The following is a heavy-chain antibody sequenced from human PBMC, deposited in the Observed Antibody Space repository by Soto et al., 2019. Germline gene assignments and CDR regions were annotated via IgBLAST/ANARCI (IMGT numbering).Heavy chain of an antibody. V-gene: IGHV1-2*04. Sequence: QVQLVQSGAEVKKPGASVKVSCKASGYTFTGYYMHWVRQAPGQGLEWMGWINPNSGGTNYAQKFQGWVTMTRDTSISTAYMELSSLRSDDTAVYYCARGHCSSTSCYGVYYYYGMDVWGQGTTVTVSS. CDR1: GYTFTGYY. CDR2: INPNSGGT. CDR3: ARGHCSSTSCYGVYYYYGMDV. J-gene: IGHJ6*02. D-gene: IGHD2-2*01.